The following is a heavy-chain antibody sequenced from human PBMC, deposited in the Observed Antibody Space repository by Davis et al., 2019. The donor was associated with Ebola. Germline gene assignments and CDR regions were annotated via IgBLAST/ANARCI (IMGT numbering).Heavy chain of an antibody. V-gene: IGHV1-46*01. J-gene: IGHJ4*02. CDR2: INPSGGST. CDR1: VYTFTSHH. D-gene: IGHD4-23*01. CDR3: ARSRFGGGNVRGFGDY. Sequence: SVTVSRKASVYTFTSHHMHWVRQAPGQGLEWMGIINPSGGSTSYAQKFQGRVTMTRDTSTSTVYMELSSLRSEDTAVYYCARSRFGGGNVRGFGDYWGQGTLVTVSS.